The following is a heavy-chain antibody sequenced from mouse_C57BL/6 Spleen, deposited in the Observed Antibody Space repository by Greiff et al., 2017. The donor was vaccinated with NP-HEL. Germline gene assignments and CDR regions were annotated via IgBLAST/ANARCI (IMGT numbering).Heavy chain of an antibody. V-gene: IGHV1-82*01. J-gene: IGHJ3*01. CDR3: ASSPPAWFAY. CDR1: GYAFSSSW. Sequence: QVQLQQSGPELVKPGASVKISCKASGYAFSSSWMNWVKQRPGKGLEWIGRIYPGDGDTNYNGKFKGKATLTADKSSSTAYMQLSSLTSEDSAVYVCASSPPAWFAYWGQGTLVTVSA. CDR2: IYPGDGDT.